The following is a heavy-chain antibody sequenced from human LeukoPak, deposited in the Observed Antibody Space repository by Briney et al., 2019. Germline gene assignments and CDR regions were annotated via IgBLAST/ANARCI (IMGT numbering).Heavy chain of an antibody. Sequence: SETLSLTCTVSDGPISSSSYYWGWIRQPPGNGVEWIGSIYYSGSTYYNPSLKSRVTISVDTSKNQFSLKLSSVTAADTAVYYCARQPTSQLYAFDIWGQGTMVTVSS. CDR1: DGPISSSSYY. V-gene: IGHV4-39*01. CDR2: IYYSGST. D-gene: IGHD2-2*01. CDR3: ARQPTSQLYAFDI. J-gene: IGHJ3*02.